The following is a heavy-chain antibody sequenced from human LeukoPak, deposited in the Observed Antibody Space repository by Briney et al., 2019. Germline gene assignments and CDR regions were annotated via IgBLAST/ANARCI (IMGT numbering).Heavy chain of an antibody. J-gene: IGHJ4*02. CDR3: ARTVVVVPAAMGSYYFDS. CDR2: ISAYNGNT. CDR1: GYTFTSYG. Sequence: GGSVRVSCKASGYTFTSYGISWVRQAPGQGLEWMGWISAYNGNTNYAQKLQGRVTMPTDTSTSTAYMQLRSLRSDDTAVYYCARTVVVVPAAMGSYYFDSWGQGTLVTVSS. V-gene: IGHV1-18*04. D-gene: IGHD2-2*01.